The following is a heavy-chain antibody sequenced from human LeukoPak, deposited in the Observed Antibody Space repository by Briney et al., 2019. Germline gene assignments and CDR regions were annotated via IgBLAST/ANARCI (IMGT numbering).Heavy chain of an antibody. CDR1: GYMFTTYY. CDR3: ARGGTGYSSGWLRAFDI. D-gene: IGHD6-19*01. V-gene: IGHV1-2*02. CDR2: INPHSGGT. J-gene: IGHJ3*02. Sequence: ASVKVSCKTSGYMFTTYYPHWVRQAPGQGLEWMGWINPHSGGTNYAQKFRGRVTMARDTSISTVYMELSSLRSDDTAVYYCARGGTGYSSGWLRAFDIWGQGTMVTVSS.